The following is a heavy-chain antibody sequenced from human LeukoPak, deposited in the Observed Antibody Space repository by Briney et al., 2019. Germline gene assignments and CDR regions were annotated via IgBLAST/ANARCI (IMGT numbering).Heavy chain of an antibody. Sequence: PGGSPRLSCAASEFIFSRYAMHWVRQAPGKGLEWVAILSYDDTNEYYADSVAGRFTISRDNSKNTLYLQMNSLRPDDTAVYYCARDRRDGNNLAFHFDYWGQGTLVTVSS. D-gene: IGHD5-24*01. J-gene: IGHJ4*02. CDR1: EFIFSRYA. CDR3: ARDRRDGNNLAFHFDY. V-gene: IGHV3-30*04. CDR2: LSYDDTNE.